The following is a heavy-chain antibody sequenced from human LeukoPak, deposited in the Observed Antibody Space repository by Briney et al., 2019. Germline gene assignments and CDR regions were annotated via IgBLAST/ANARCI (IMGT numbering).Heavy chain of an antibody. CDR3: ARQHDYTWSDP. CDR1: GFTFSSYA. Sequence: PGGSLRLSCAASGFTFSSYAMHWVRQAPGKGLEWVAVISYDGSNKYYADSVKGRFTISRDNSKNTLYLQMNSLRAEDTAVYYCARQHDYTWSDPWGQGTLVTVSS. V-gene: IGHV3-30-3*01. D-gene: IGHD2-21*02. J-gene: IGHJ5*02. CDR2: ISYDGSNK.